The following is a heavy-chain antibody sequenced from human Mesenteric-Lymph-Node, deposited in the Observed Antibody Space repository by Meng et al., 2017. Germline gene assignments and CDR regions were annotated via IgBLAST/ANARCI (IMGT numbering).Heavy chain of an antibody. V-gene: IGHV3-7*01. Sequence: GGSLRLSCAASGFTFSSYAMSWVRQAPGKGLEWVANIKYDGSEQYYVDSVKGRFTISRDNTKNSLYLQMDSLRDEDTAVYYCARSNYFDYWGQGTLVTVSS. CDR1: GFTFSSYA. D-gene: IGHD2-8*01. CDR3: ARSNYFDY. CDR2: IKYDGSEQ. J-gene: IGHJ4*02.